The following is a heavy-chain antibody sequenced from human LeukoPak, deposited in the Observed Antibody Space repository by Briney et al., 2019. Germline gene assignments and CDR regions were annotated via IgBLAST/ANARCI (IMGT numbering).Heavy chain of an antibody. CDR2: IYHSGST. CDR3: ARLHLYSSGCFDH. J-gene: IGHJ4*02. Sequence: NSSETLSLTCAVSGGSINNDNWWSWVRQPPGKGLEWIGEIYHSGSTNYNPSLKSRVTISLDKSKNHFSLKLSSVTAADTAVYYCARLHLYSSGCFDHWGQGTLVTVSS. V-gene: IGHV4-4*02. CDR1: GGSINNDNW. D-gene: IGHD6-19*01.